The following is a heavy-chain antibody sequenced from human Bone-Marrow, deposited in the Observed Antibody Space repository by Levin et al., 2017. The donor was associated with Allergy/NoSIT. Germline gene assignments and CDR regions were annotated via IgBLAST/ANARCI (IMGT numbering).Heavy chain of an antibody. D-gene: IGHD3-10*01. J-gene: IGHJ4*02. CDR3: ARDCLVWFRDIDGDCPIFDY. V-gene: IGHV3-7*03. Sequence: GGSLRLSCAASGFSFSGYWMTWVRQAPGKGLEWVATIKQDGGAKYYVDSVKGRFTISRDNAKNLLYLQMNSLRPEDTAVYYCARDCLVWFRDIDGDCPIFDYWGQGALVTVSS. CDR2: IKQDGGAK. CDR1: GFSFSGYW.